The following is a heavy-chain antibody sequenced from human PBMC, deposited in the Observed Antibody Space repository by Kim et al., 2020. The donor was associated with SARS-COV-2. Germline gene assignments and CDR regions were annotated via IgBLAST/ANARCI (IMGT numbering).Heavy chain of an antibody. D-gene: IGHD6-19*01. CDR2: MSPNNGNT. V-gene: IGHV1-8*01. J-gene: IGHJ5*02. Sequence: ASVKVSCKASGYTFTTYDINWMRQATGQGLEWMGWMSPNNGNTGYAQKFQGRVTLTRDTSIGTAYMELSSLTSEDTAVYYCARNPYGSGQFDPWGQATLV. CDR1: GYTFTTYD. CDR3: ARNPYGSGQFDP.